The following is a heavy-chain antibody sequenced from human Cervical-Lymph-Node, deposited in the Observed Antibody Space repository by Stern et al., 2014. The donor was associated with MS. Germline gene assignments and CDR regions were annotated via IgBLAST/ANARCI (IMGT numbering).Heavy chain of an antibody. Sequence: QVTLRESGPTLVKPTQTLTLTCTFSGFSFNTRGVGEAWIRQPPGKALEWLALFSWDADERSNSSLRSRLTITKDTSKNLVVLTMTNMDPVDTATYYCAHRTHNDSPNYFDYWGQGTLVTVSS. V-gene: IGHV2-5*02. J-gene: IGHJ4*02. CDR2: FSWDADE. CDR1: GFSFNTRGVG. D-gene: IGHD3-22*01. CDR3: AHRTHNDSPNYFDY.